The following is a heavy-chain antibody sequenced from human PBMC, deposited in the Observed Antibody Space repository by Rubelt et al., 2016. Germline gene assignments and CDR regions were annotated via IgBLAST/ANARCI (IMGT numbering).Heavy chain of an antibody. J-gene: IGHJ4*02. D-gene: IGHD2-2*01. CDR2: IYTSGST. Sequence: QVQLQESGPGLVKPSETLSLTCTVSGGSISSYYWSWIRQPPGKGLEWIGRIYTSGSTNYNPSLKSRVTMSVDTSKNQFSLKLSSAAAADTAVYYCAREEVVPAPSNNYFDDWGQGTLVTVSS. CDR1: GGSISSYY. CDR3: AREEVVPAPSNNYFDD. V-gene: IGHV4-4*07.